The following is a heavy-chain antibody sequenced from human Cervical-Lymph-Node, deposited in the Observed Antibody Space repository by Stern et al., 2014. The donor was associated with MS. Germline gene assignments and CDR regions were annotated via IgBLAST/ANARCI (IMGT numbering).Heavy chain of an antibody. D-gene: IGHD4-17*01. CDR2: ISAYNGNT. J-gene: IGHJ5*02. Sequence: VQLLESGAEVKKPGASVKVSCKASGYTFTSYGISWVRQAPGQGLEWMGWISAYNGNTNYAQKLQGRVTMTTDTSTSTAYMELRSLRSDDTAVYYCARDAPTVTTGTNWFDPWGQGTLVTVSS. CDR1: GYTFTSYG. V-gene: IGHV1-18*01. CDR3: ARDAPTVTTGTNWFDP.